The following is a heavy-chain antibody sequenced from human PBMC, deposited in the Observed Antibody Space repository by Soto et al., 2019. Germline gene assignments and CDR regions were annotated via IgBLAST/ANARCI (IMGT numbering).Heavy chain of an antibody. CDR3: ARNRVLYSSSSRGWYWFDP. J-gene: IGHJ5*02. D-gene: IGHD6-13*01. CDR2: IIPIFGTA. CDR1: GGTFSSYA. V-gene: IGHV1-69*13. Sequence: SVKVSCKASGGTFSSYAISWVRQAPGQGLEWMGGIIPIFGTADYAQKFQGRVTITADESTSTAYMELSSLRSEDTAVYYCARNRVLYSSSSRGWYWFDPWGQGTLVTVSS.